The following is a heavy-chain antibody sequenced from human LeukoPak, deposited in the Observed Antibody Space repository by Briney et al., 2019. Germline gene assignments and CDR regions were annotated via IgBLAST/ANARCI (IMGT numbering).Heavy chain of an antibody. CDR1: GFTFSSYW. D-gene: IGHD2-15*01. CDR2: IKEDGSET. CDR3: ARAMRTLDS. J-gene: IGHJ4*02. Sequence: GGSLRLSCAASGFTFSSYWMSWVRQAPGKGLEWVANIKEDGSETYYVDSVKGRFTISRDNAKNSLFLQMNSLRVEDTAEYYCARAMRTLDSWGQGTLVTVSS. V-gene: IGHV3-7*01.